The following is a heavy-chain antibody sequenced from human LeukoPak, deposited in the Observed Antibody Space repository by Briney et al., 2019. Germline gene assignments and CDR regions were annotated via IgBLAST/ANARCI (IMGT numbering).Heavy chain of an antibody. CDR3: ASEVPGAMVALDS. V-gene: IGHV3-7*01. CDR1: GFTFSSYW. Sequence: GSLRLSCAASGFTFSSYWMSWVRQAPGKGLEWVANIREDGSGNNYVDSVKGRFTISRDNAKNSLYLQMNSLRAEDTAVYYCASEVPGAMVALDSWGQGTLVTVSS. J-gene: IGHJ4*02. CDR2: IREDGSGN. D-gene: IGHD2-2*01.